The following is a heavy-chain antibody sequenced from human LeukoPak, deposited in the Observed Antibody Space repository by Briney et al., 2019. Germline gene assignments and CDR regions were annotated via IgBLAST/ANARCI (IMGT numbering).Heavy chain of an antibody. CDR3: ARRSYGSASPLRMDV. J-gene: IGHJ6*02. CDR2: IYCLGGT. V-gene: IGHV4-59*08. D-gene: IGHD3-10*01. Sequence: SETLSLTCTVSGGSISGYYWTWIRQPPGKGLEWIGYIYCLGGTNYNPSLKSRVTISLDTSKNQFSLKLSSVTAADTAVYYCARRSYGSASPLRMDVWGQGTTVTVSS. CDR1: GGSISGYY.